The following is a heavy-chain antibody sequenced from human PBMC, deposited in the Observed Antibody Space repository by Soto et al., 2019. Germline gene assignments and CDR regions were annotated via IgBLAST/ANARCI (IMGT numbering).Heavy chain of an antibody. J-gene: IGHJ6*02. Sequence: QVQLVESGGGVVQPGRSLRLSCAASGFTFSSYAMHWVRQAPGKGLEWVAVISYDGSNKYYADSVKGRFTISRDNSKNTLHLQMNSLRAEDTAVYYCARDDTASGAARILQDYYYYYGMDVWGQGTTVTVSS. CDR1: GFTFSSYA. CDR3: ARDDTASGAARILQDYYYYYGMDV. CDR2: ISYDGSNK. D-gene: IGHD6-6*01. V-gene: IGHV3-30-3*01.